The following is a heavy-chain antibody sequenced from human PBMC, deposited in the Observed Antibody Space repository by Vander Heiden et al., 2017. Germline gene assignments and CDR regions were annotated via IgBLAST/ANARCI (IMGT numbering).Heavy chain of an antibody. D-gene: IGHD4-17*01. CDR2: IKQDGSEK. J-gene: IGHJ6*02. Sequence: EVQLVESGGGLVQPGGSLRLSCAASGFTFSSYRMSGVRQVPGKGLEWVANIKQDGSEKYYVDSVKGRFTISRDNAKNSLYLQMNSLRAEDTAVYYCARTGGDYVTSDYYYYYGMDVWGQGTTVTVSS. CDR3: ARTGGDYVTSDYYYYYGMDV. V-gene: IGHV3-7*01. CDR1: GFTFSSYR.